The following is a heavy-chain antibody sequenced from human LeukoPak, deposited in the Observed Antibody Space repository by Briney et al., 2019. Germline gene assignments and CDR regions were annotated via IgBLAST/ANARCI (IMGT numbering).Heavy chain of an antibody. D-gene: IGHD2-2*01. V-gene: IGHV4-39*07. J-gene: IGHJ5*02. CDR2: IYYIGST. CDR1: GGSISSTSYY. CDR3: ARVIVVLPAAVSGWFDP. Sequence: KTSETLSLTCTVSGGSISSTSYYWGWIRQPPGKGLEWIGNIYYIGSTYYNPSLKSRVTISVHTSKNQFSLKLSSVTAADTAVYYCARVIVVLPAAVSGWFDPWGQGSLVTVSS.